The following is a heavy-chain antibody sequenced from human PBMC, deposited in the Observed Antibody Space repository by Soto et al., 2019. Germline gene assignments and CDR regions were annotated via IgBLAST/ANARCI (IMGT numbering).Heavy chain of an antibody. J-gene: IGHJ4*02. V-gene: IGHV1-2*02. Sequence: ASVKVSFKASGYTFDAYYIIWVRQAPGQGPEWMGWINPKGGETNYAQRFQDRVTLTTDTSISAAYMELSGLRSDDTALYYCARDSGYSYGLPDYWGQGTLVTVSS. CDR3: ARDSGYSYGLPDY. CDR2: INPKGGET. CDR1: GYTFDAYY. D-gene: IGHD5-12*01.